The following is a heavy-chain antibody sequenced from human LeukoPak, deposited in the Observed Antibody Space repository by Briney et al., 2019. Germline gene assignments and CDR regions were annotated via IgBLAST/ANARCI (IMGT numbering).Heavy chain of an antibody. J-gene: IGHJ4*02. Sequence: GGSLRLSCAASGFTFSSYWMNWVRQAPGKGLVWVSRIASDGSSTTYADSVKGRFSISRDNAKNTLYLQMNSLRVEDTAVYYCARGRPHGNDYWGQGTLATVSS. D-gene: IGHD4-23*01. CDR3: ARGRPHGNDY. CDR2: IASDGSST. V-gene: IGHV3-74*01. CDR1: GFTFSSYW.